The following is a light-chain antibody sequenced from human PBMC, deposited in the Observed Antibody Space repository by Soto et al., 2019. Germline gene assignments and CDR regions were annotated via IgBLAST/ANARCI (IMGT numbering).Light chain of an antibody. CDR1: ENVYINS. CDR3: QQYGTSPLT. J-gene: IGKJ3*01. V-gene: IGKV3-20*01. Sequence: EIVLTQSPGTLSLSPGEGATLSCRASENVYINSLAWYQQKPGQPPRLLIYGAATRASAVPDRFSGSGSGADFTLTITGLEPEDFAVYYCQQYGTSPLTVGPGTRVD. CDR2: GAA.